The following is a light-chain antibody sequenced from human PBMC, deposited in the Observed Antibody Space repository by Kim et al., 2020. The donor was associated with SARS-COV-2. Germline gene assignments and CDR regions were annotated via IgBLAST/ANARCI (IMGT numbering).Light chain of an antibody. V-gene: IGLV3-1*01. CDR3: QAWDRTTVV. CDR2: QDS. J-gene: IGLJ2*01. CDR1: KLGYKY. Sequence: SYELTQPPSVSVSPGQTASITCSGDKLGYKYACWYQQKPGQSPVLVIYQDSKRPSGIPERFSGSNSGNTATLTISGTQAMDEADYYCQAWDRTTVVFGGGTQLTVL.